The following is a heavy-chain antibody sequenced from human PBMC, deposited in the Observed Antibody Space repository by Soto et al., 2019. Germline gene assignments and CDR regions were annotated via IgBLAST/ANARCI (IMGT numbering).Heavy chain of an antibody. CDR1: GVSINSGDYY. J-gene: IGHJ5*01. D-gene: IGHD3-10*01. V-gene: IGHV4-31*03. CDR3: ARERGPAYHYNGLDS. Sequence: TLSLTCTVSGVSINSGDYYWSWIRQRPGKGLEWIGYIDYSGSTYYNPSLKSRITISLDTSKNQFSLKLSSVTAADTAVYYCARERGPAYHYNGLDSWGQGSLVTVSS. CDR2: IDYSGST.